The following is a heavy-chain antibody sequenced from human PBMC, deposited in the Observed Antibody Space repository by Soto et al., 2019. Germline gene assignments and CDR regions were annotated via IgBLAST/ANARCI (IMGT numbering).Heavy chain of an antibody. J-gene: IGHJ5*02. CDR3: AREAGPDRWFDP. D-gene: IGHD6-19*01. CDR2: ISTSGTT. Sequence: SETLSLTCTVSGASISSYFWTWIRQPAGKGLDWLGRISTSGTTNYNPSLKSRVTMSLDTSKKHFSLNLRSVTAADTAVYYCAREAGPDRWFDPWGQGALVTVSS. CDR1: GASISSYF. V-gene: IGHV4-4*07.